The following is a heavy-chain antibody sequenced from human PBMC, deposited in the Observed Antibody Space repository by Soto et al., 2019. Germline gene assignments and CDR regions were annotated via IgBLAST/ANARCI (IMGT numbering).Heavy chain of an antibody. CDR1: GFTFSTSE. J-gene: IGHJ3*01. CDR3: ARRASR. D-gene: IGHD1-26*01. CDR2: IHPSGQPI. Sequence: EVQLVESGGGLIQPGGSLRLSSAASGFTFSTSEMYWVRLAPGKGLEWVSYIHPSGQPIFYADSVKGRFTISRDNAKNSVYLQMSSQRAEDSAVYYCARRASRWGQGTMVTVSS. V-gene: IGHV3-48*03.